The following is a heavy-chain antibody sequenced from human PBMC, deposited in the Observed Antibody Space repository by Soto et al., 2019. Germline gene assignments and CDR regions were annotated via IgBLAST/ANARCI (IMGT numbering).Heavy chain of an antibody. CDR2: IYHSGST. J-gene: IGHJ5*02. CDR1: GGSVSNGGYS. V-gene: IGHV4-30-2*01. CDR3: AREVQAAPRGGFDP. Sequence: ILSHRRSCSGGSVSNGGYSGICILQPPGKGLEWIVYIYHSGSTYYNPSLRSRVTISVDRSKNQFSLKLSSVTAADTAVYYCAREVQAAPRGGFDPWGQGTLVTVSS. D-gene: IGHD1-1*01.